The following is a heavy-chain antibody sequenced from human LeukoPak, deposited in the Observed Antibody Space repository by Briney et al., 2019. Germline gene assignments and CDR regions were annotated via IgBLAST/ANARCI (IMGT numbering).Heavy chain of an antibody. CDR2: IGTAGDT. V-gene: IGHV3-13*01. CDR3: ARERVQYGMDV. CDR1: GFTFRSHD. Sequence: TGGSLRLSCAASGFTFRSHDMHWVRQVTGKSLEWVSAIGTAGDTYYLGSVKGRFTISRENAKNSLYLQMNSLSVGDTAVYYCARERVQYGMDVWGQGTTVTVSS. J-gene: IGHJ6*02.